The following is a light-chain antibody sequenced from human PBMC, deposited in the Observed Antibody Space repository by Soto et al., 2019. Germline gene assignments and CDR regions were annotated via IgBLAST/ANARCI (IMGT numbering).Light chain of an antibody. J-gene: IGKJ1*01. CDR1: QSISSY. CDR3: QQYDSSPRT. Sequence: EIMLTQSPSTLSLSTGERATLSCRASQSISSYVAWYQQKPGQAPRLLIYDVSIRATGIPARFSGSGSGTDFTLTISSLEAEDFAVYYCQQYDSSPRTFGQGTKVAIK. V-gene: IGKV3-11*01. CDR2: DVS.